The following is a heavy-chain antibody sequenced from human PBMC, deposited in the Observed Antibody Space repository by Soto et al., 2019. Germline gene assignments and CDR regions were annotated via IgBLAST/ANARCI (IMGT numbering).Heavy chain of an antibody. V-gene: IGHV3-30*18. J-gene: IGHJ6*02. CDR1: GFTFSSYG. CDR3: AKDPALAAAGYYYGMDV. Sequence: QVQLVESGGGVVQPGRSLRLSCAASGFTFSSYGMHWVRQAPGKGLEWVAVISYDGSNKYYADSVKGRFTISRDNCKNTLYLQMNSLRAEDTAVYYCAKDPALAAAGYYYGMDVWGQGTTVTVSS. CDR2: ISYDGSNK. D-gene: IGHD6-13*01.